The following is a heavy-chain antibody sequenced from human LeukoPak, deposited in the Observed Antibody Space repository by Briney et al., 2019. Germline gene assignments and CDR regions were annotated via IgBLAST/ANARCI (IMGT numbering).Heavy chain of an antibody. Sequence: SETLSLTCAVSGGSISSYYWSWIRQPPGKGLEWIGYIYYSGSTNYNPSLKSRVTISVDTSKNQFSLKLSSVTAADTAVYYCARIPVTTNYWYFDLWGRGTLVTVSS. V-gene: IGHV4-59*01. CDR3: ARIPVTTNYWYFDL. D-gene: IGHD4-11*01. CDR2: IYYSGST. CDR1: GGSISSYY. J-gene: IGHJ2*01.